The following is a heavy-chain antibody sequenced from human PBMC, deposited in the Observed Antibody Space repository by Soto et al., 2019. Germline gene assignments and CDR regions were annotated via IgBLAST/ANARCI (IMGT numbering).Heavy chain of an antibody. D-gene: IGHD6-6*01. CDR1: GFSFTGYY. J-gene: IGHJ5*02. CDR3: AKDLTRQLAYWLDP. Sequence: ASVKVSCKASGFSFTGYYIHWLRQAPGQGLEWMGWINAHSGGTEYAQKVQGRVTLTRDTSIATAYLTLTSLTSDDTALYYCAKDLTRQLAYWLDPWGQGTQVTVS. CDR2: INAHSGGT. V-gene: IGHV1-2*02.